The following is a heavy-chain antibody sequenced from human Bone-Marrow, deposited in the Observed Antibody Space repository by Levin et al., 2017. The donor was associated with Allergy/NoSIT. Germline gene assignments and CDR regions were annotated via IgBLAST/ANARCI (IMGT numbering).Heavy chain of an antibody. CDR1: GFTFSSYW. CDR2: IKQDGSEK. Sequence: GGSLRLSCAASGFTFSSYWMSWVRQAPGKGLEWVANIKQDGSEKYYVDSVKGRFTISRDNAKNSEYLQMNSLRAEDTAVYYCTRGGRPVAARWDLFDYWGQGTLVTVSS. J-gene: IGHJ4*02. CDR3: TRGGRPVAARWDLFDY. D-gene: IGHD6-6*01. V-gene: IGHV3-7*01.